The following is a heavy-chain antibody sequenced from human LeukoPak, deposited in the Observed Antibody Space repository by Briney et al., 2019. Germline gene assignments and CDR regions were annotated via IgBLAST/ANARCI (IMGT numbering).Heavy chain of an antibody. V-gene: IGHV3-74*03. D-gene: IGHD3-9*01. CDR3: ARDLDWILFDY. J-gene: IGHJ4*02. CDR1: GFTFSTYW. CDR2: IRPEGTTT. Sequence: PGGSLRLSCAASGFTFSTYWMHWVRQAPGKGLVWVARIRPEGTTTAYADSVKGRFTISRDNAKNTLFLQMKSLSAEDTAVYYCARDLDWILFDYWGQGTLVTVSS.